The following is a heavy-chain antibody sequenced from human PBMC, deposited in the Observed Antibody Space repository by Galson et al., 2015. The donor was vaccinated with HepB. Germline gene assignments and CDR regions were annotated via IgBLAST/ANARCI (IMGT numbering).Heavy chain of an antibody. CDR2: ISGSGNYI. CDR1: GFNFRTYS. V-gene: IGHV3-21*01. D-gene: IGHD2-2*01. Sequence: SLRLSCAASGFNFRTYSINWVRQAPGKGLEWVSFISGSGNYIYYADSVRGRFTISRDNAKNSLYLQMNSLRAEDTAVYYCAREEYCTSTSCHLWLDYWGQGTLVTVSS. CDR3: AREEYCTSTSCHLWLDY. J-gene: IGHJ4*02.